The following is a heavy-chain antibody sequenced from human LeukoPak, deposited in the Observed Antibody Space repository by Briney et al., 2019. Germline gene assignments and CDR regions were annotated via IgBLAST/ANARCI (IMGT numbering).Heavy chain of an antibody. Sequence: GASVKVSCKASGYIFTSYYMYWVRQAPGQGLEWMGIINPSGGSIRYAQKFQGRVTMTRDTSTSTVYMELSSLRSEDTAVYYCARMAQQLVKAPFDYWGQGTLVTVSS. J-gene: IGHJ4*02. CDR2: INPSGGSI. V-gene: IGHV1-46*01. D-gene: IGHD6-13*01. CDR3: ARMAQQLVKAPFDY. CDR1: GYIFTSYY.